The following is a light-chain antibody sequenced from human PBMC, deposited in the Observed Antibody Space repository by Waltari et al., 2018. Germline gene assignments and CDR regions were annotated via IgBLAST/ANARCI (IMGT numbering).Light chain of an antibody. J-gene: IGKJ4*01. V-gene: IGKV3-11*01. CDR3: QEYYTDSLT. Sequence: EIVLTQSPATLSLSPGERATLSCRASQSVSSYLAWYQQKPGQAPRLLIYDASNRATGIPARFSGSGSGTDFTLTISSLEPEDFAVYYCQEYYTDSLTFGGGTKVEIK. CDR2: DAS. CDR1: QSVSSY.